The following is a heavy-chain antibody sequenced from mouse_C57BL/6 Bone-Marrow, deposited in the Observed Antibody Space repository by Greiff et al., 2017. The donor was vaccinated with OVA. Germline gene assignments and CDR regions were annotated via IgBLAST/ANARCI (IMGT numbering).Heavy chain of an antibody. CDR1: GYTFTSYW. V-gene: IGHV1-69*01. CDR3: AREDDGSSIDC. Sequence: QVQLQQPGAELVMPGASVKLSCKASGYTFTSYWMHWVKQRPGQGLEWIGEIDPSDSYTNYNQKFKGKSTLTVDKSSSTAYMQLSSLTSEDSAVXYCAREDDGSSIDCWGQGTTLTVSS. J-gene: IGHJ2*01. D-gene: IGHD1-1*01. CDR2: IDPSDSYT.